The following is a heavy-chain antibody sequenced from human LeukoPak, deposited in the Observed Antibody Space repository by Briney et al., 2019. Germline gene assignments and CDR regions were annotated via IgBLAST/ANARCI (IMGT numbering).Heavy chain of an antibody. V-gene: IGHV4-59*01. J-gene: IGHJ3*02. CDR3: ARDQGISSDLDAFDI. CDR1: GGSISGYY. CDR2: IYYDGNT. Sequence: SETLSLTCTVTGGSISGYYWNWIRQPPGGGLEWIGYIYYDGNTNYSPSVKSQVTISVDMSKNQVSLRLSSVTADDTAIYYCARDQGISSDLDAFDIWGQGTMVTVSS. D-gene: IGHD3-10*01.